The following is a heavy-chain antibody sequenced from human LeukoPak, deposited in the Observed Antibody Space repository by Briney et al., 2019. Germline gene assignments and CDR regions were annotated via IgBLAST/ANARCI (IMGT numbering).Heavy chain of an antibody. Sequence: ASVKVSCKASGYTFTSYGISWVRQAPGQRLEWMGWISAYNGNTNYAQKLQGRVTMTTDTSTSTAHMELRSLRSDDTAVYYCAREVVGATDGFDYWGQGTLVTVSS. V-gene: IGHV1-18*01. CDR2: ISAYNGNT. CDR1: GYTFTSYG. CDR3: AREVVGATDGFDY. J-gene: IGHJ4*02. D-gene: IGHD1-26*01.